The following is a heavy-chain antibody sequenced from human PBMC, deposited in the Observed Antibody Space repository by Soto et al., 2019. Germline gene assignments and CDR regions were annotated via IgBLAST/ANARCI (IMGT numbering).Heavy chain of an antibody. CDR1: GFSLSNARMG. J-gene: IGHJ4*02. Sequence: QVTLKESGPVLVKPTETLTLTCTVSGFSLSNARMGVSWIRQPPGKALEWLAHIFSNDEKSYSTSLKSRLTISKDTSKSQVVLTMTNMDPVDTATYYCARITYDFWSGYDRPLPDYRGQGTLVTVSS. V-gene: IGHV2-26*01. D-gene: IGHD3-3*01. CDR2: IFSNDEK. CDR3: ARITYDFWSGYDRPLPDY.